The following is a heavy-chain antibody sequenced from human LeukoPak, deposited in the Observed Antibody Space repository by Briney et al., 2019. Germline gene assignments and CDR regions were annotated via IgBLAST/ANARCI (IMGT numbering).Heavy chain of an antibody. J-gene: IGHJ4*02. CDR2: ISYDGSNK. D-gene: IGHD6-19*01. CDR1: GFTFSSYS. CDR3: ANDGAHILAVAGMGYFDY. V-gene: IGHV3-30*18. Sequence: GGSLRLSCAASGFTFSSYSMNWVRQAPGKGLEWVAVISYDGSNKYYADSVKGRFTISRDNSKNTLYLQMNSLRAEDTAVYYCANDGAHILAVAGMGYFDYWGQGTLVTVSS.